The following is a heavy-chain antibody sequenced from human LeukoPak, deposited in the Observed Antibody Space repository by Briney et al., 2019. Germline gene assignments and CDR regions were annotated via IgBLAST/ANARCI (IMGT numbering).Heavy chain of an antibody. J-gene: IGHJ4*02. D-gene: IGHD6-19*01. CDR1: AFPFSFYE. Sequence: GGSLRLSCAVSAFPFSFYEMNWVRQAPGKGLEWVSNIGSSGTNRYYADSVKGRFSISRDNAKSSLYLQMNSLRVEDTAVYYCALLAVASDFDYWGQGALVTVSS. V-gene: IGHV3-48*03. CDR2: IGSSGTNR. CDR3: ALLAVASDFDY.